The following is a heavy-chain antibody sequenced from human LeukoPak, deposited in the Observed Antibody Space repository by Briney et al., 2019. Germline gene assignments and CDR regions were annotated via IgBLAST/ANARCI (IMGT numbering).Heavy chain of an antibody. CDR2: INNDGSST. CDR3: VRERNNFWSGHHSIFDS. Sequence: GGSLRLSCAASGFTFNSYAMSWVRQAPGKGLVWLSRINNDGSSTIYADSVKGRFTFSRDDAENTLFLEMSSLRVEDTAVYYCVRERNNFWSGHHSIFDSWGQGTLVTVSS. CDR1: GFTFNSYA. V-gene: IGHV3-74*01. J-gene: IGHJ4*02. D-gene: IGHD3-3*01.